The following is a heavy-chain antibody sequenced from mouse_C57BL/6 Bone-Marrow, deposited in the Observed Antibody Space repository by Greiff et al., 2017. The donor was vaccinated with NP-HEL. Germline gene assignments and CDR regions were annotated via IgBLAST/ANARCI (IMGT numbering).Heavy chain of an antibody. V-gene: IGHV1-59*01. CDR3: ARGGLGLGGFAY. Sequence: QVQLQQPGAELVRPGTSVTLSCKASGYTFTSYWMHWVKQRPGQGLEWIGVIDPSDRYTNYNHQFTGQATLTVDTSSSTAYMQLSSLTSEDSAVYYCARGGLGLGGFAYWGQGTLVTVSA. D-gene: IGHD4-1*01. CDR1: GYTFTSYW. CDR2: IDPSDRYT. J-gene: IGHJ3*01.